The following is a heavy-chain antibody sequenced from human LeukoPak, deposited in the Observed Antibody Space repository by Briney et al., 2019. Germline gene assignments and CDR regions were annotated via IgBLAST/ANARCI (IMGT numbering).Heavy chain of an antibody. CDR1: GYSENFYG. Sequence: GASVKVSCKPSGYSENFYGITWVRQVAGQGLEWMGWISAQHGQTEYAPNSQDRVTMTTDTYTNTAYMELRSLRSDDTAVYYCAGSLGYCTSNVRYLKYWGQGTLVSVSS. V-gene: IGHV1-18*01. J-gene: IGHJ4*02. CDR3: AGSLGYCTSNVRYLKY. CDR2: ISAQHGQT. D-gene: IGHD2-2*01.